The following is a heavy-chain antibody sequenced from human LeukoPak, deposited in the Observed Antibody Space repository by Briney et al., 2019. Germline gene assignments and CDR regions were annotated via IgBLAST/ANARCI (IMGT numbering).Heavy chain of an antibody. J-gene: IGHJ4*02. D-gene: IGHD3-10*01. CDR2: IYYSVST. CDR1: GGSISSSSFY. CDR3: ARGVRVYYFDY. Sequence: SETLSLTCTVSGGSISSSSFYWGWIRQPPGKGLEWIGIIYYSVSTYYNPSLKSRVTISVDTSKNQFSLKLSSVTAADTAVYYCARGVRVYYFDYWGQGTLVTVSS. V-gene: IGHV4-39*07.